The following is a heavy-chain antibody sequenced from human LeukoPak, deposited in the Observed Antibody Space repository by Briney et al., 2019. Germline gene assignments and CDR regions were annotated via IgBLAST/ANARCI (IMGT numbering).Heavy chain of an antibody. CDR2: IYYSGST. CDR1: GGSISSHY. D-gene: IGHD4-17*01. Sequence: PSETLSLTCTVSGGSISSHYWSWIRQPPGKGLEWIGYIYYSGSTNYNPSLKSRVTISVDTSKNQFSLKLSSVTAADTAVYYCARDSGALDFDYWGQGTLVTVSS. V-gene: IGHV4-59*11. CDR3: ARDSGALDFDY. J-gene: IGHJ4*02.